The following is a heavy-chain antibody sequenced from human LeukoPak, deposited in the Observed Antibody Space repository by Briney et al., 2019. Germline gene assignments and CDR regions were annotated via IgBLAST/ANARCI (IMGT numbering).Heavy chain of an antibody. D-gene: IGHD3-10*01. CDR2: ISHDGSLK. CDR1: GFIFSNFG. CDR3: AKKNSYGSGAGDPLDV. V-gene: IGHV3-30*18. Sequence: AGSLRLSCAASGFIFSNFGMHWVRQAPGKGLEWVAVISHDGSLKYYLDSVKGRFTISRDNSKNTLYLQMDSLRVEDTAVYYCAKKNSYGSGAGDPLDVWGHGTLVTVSS. J-gene: IGHJ3*01.